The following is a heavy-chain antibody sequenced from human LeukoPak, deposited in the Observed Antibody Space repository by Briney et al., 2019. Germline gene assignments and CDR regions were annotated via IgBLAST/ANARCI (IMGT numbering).Heavy chain of an antibody. CDR3: ARESRDILTGYSLWD. CDR1: GGTFSSYA. J-gene: IGHJ4*02. D-gene: IGHD3-9*01. CDR2: IIPILGIA. Sequence: SVKVSCKASGGTFSSYAISWVRQAPGQGLEWMGRIIPILGIANCAQKFQGRVTITADKSTSTAYMELSSLRSEDTAVYYCARESRDILTGYSLWDWGQGTLVTVSS. V-gene: IGHV1-69*04.